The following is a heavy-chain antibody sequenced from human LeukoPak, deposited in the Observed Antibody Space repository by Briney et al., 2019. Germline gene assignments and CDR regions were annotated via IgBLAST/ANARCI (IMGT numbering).Heavy chain of an antibody. CDR1: GYTFTTYG. CDR3: ARDRMDTGTYFDY. V-gene: IGHV1-18*01. D-gene: IGHD5-18*01. J-gene: IGHJ4*02. Sequence: PGASVKVSCRSSGYTFTTYGITWVRQAPGQGLEWMGWISTYNGNTNYAQKLQGRVTMTTDTSTSTAYMELRSLRSDDTAMHYCARDRMDTGTYFDYWGQGTLVTVSS. CDR2: ISTYNGNT.